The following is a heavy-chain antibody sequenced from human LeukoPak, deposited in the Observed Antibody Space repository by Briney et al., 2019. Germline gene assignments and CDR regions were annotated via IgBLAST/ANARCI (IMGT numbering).Heavy chain of an antibody. D-gene: IGHD4-11*01. CDR1: GASIDSGRYY. V-gene: IGHV4-39*07. CDR3: ARGTPYNP. Sequence: PPETLSLTCTVSGASIDSGRYYWGWIRQPPGKGLEWIGSIHYSGTTYYNPSLKSRVTISIDTSNNQFSLKLSSVTAADTAVYYCARGTPYNPWGQGTLVTVSS. J-gene: IGHJ5*02. CDR2: IHYSGTT.